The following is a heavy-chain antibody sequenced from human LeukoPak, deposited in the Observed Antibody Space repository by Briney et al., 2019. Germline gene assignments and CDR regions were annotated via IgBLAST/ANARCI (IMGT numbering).Heavy chain of an antibody. CDR1: GFTFDDYG. CDR2: INWNGGST. J-gene: IGHJ6*03. V-gene: IGHV3-20*04. Sequence: PGGSLRLSCAASGFTFDDYGMIWVRQAPGKGLEWVSGINWNGGSTGYADSVKGRFTISRDNAKDSLYLQMNSLRAEDTAVYYCARDLVGPRIVVVPAAIRPLRDYYYYYMDVWGKGTTVTISS. D-gene: IGHD2-2*01. CDR3: ARDLVGPRIVVVPAAIRPLRDYYYYYMDV.